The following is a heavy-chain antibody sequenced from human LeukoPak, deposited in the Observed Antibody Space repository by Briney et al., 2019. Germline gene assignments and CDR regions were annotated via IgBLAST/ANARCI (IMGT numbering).Heavy chain of an antibody. Sequence: TLSLTFTVSGGSISSYYWSWIRQPPGKGLEWIGYIYYSGSTNYNPSLKSRVTISVDTSKNQFSLKLSSVTAADTAVYYCARVGIAARPGSYYYYYMDVWGKGTTVTVSS. V-gene: IGHV4-59*01. J-gene: IGHJ6*03. CDR1: GGSISSYY. CDR3: ARVGIAARPGSYYYYYMDV. D-gene: IGHD6-6*01. CDR2: IYYSGST.